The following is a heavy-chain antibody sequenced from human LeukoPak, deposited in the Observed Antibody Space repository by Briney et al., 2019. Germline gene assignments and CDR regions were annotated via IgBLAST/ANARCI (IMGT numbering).Heavy chain of an antibody. D-gene: IGHD1-26*01. CDR3: ARGVHPGYSGYFDY. V-gene: IGHV3-48*01. Sequence: GGSLRLSCAASGFTFSTYAMNWVRQAPGKGLEWLSYISDSGDTINYADSVKGRFTISRDNAKNSLYLQMNSLRSEDTAVYYCARGVHPGYSGYFDYWGQGTLVTVSS. CDR1: GFTFSTYA. J-gene: IGHJ4*02. CDR2: ISDSGDTI.